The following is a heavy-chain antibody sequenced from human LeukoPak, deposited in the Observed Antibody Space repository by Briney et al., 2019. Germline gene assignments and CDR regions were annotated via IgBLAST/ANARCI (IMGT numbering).Heavy chain of an antibody. Sequence: SETLSLTCSVSGGSIRSYYWSWIRQPPGKGLEWIGYIYYSGSTNYNPSLKSGVTISVDTSKNQFSLKLSSVTAANTAVYYCARVSYDSSGYSYYFDHWGQGALVTVSS. D-gene: IGHD3-22*01. J-gene: IGHJ4*02. V-gene: IGHV4-59*01. CDR1: GGSIRSYY. CDR3: ARVSYDSSGYSYYFDH. CDR2: IYYSGST.